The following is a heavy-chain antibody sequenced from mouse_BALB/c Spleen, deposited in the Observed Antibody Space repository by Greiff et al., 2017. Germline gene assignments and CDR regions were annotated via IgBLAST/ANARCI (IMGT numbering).Heavy chain of an antibody. CDR1: GFSLTDYG. V-gene: IGHV2-6-5*01. Sequence: VKLVESGPGLVAPSQSLSITCTVSGFSLTDYGVSWIRQPPGKGLEWLGVIRGGGSTYYNSALKSRLSISKDNSKSQVFLKMNSLQTDDTAMYYCAKHYYYGSSSYAMDYWGQGTSVTVSS. CDR3: AKHYYYGSSSYAMDY. CDR2: IRGGGST. J-gene: IGHJ4*01. D-gene: IGHD1-1*01.